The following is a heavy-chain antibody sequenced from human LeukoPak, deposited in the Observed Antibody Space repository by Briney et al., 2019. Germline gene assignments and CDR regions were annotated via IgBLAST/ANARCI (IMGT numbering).Heavy chain of an antibody. CDR3: ARCTAMVYDY. CDR1: GFAVSSNY. J-gene: IGHJ4*02. D-gene: IGHD5-18*01. CDR2: IYSGGST. Sequence: GGSLRLSCAASGFAVSSNYMSWVRQAPGKGLEWVSVIYSGGSTYYADSVKGRFTISRDNSKNTLYLQMNSLRAEDTAVYYCARCTAMVYDYWGQGTLVTVSS. V-gene: IGHV3-53*01.